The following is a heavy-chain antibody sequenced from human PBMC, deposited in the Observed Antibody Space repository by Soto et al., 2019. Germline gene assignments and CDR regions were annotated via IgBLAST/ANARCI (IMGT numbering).Heavy chain of an antibody. V-gene: IGHV2-5*02. J-gene: IGHJ4*02. D-gene: IGHD4-17*01. CDR3: VRRQAMTTAFEY. Sequence: QITLKESGPTLVKPTQTLTLTCTFSGFSLSTSGVGVGWIRQSPGKALECLALIYWDDDKFYSPSLKSSLTITKDTSKNQVVLTTTNMDPVDTATYYCVRRQAMTTAFEYWVQGTLVTVSS. CDR1: GFSLSTSGVG. CDR2: IYWDDDK.